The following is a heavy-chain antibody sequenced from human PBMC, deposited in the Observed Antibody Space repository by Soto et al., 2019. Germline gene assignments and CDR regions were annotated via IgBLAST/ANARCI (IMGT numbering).Heavy chain of an antibody. CDR3: ASPYSSSFYYYGLDV. CDR2: IIPIFGTA. Sequence: QVQLVQSGAEVKKPGSSVKVSCKASGGTFSSYAISWVRQAPGQGLEWMGGIIPIFGTANYAQKFQGRVTITADESTSTGHMELSSLRSEDTAVYYCASPYSSSFYYYGLDVWGQGTTVTVSS. V-gene: IGHV1-69*12. D-gene: IGHD6-6*01. J-gene: IGHJ6*02. CDR1: GGTFSSYA.